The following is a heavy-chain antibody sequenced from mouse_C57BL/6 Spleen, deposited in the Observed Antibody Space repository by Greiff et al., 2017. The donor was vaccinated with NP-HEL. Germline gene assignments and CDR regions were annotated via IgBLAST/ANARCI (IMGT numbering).Heavy chain of an antibody. CDR1: GYTFTSYW. V-gene: IGHV1-50*01. CDR3: ARWDITTVVAFDY. Sequence: VQLQQSGAELVKPGASVKLSCKASGYTFTSYWMQWVKQRPGQGLEWIGEIDPSDSYTNYNQKFKGKATLTVDTSSSTAYMQLSSLTSEDSAVYYCARWDITTVVAFDYWGQGTTLTVSS. CDR2: IDPSDSYT. D-gene: IGHD1-1*01. J-gene: IGHJ2*01.